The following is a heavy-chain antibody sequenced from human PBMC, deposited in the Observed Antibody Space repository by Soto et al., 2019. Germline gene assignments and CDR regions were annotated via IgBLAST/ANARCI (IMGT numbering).Heavy chain of an antibody. J-gene: IGHJ6*02. V-gene: IGHV3-30*03. CDR2: ISYDGSNK. CDR1: GFTFSSSG. D-gene: IGHD6-19*01. Sequence: QVQLVESGGGVVQPGRSLRLSCAASGFTFSSSGMHWVRQAPGMVLEWVTFISYDGSNKYYTDSVKGRFTISRDNSKNTMYLQMNSLRAEDTAEYYCARDTGDEVAGYYYYSMDVWGQGTTVTVS. CDR3: ARDTGDEVAGYYYYSMDV.